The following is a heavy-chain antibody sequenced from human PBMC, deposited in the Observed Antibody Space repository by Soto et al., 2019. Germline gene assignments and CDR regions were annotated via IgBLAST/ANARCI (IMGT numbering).Heavy chain of an antibody. D-gene: IGHD6-13*01. CDR3: AGRIAAAGTIRKFDP. Sequence: QVQLVQSGAEVKKPGSSVKVSCKASGGTFSSYTISWVRQAPGQGLEWMGRIIPVLGIANYAQKFQGRVRITADKSTRTAYMELSSLRSEDTAVYYCAGRIAAAGTIRKFDPWGQGTLVTVSS. J-gene: IGHJ5*02. CDR2: IIPVLGIA. CDR1: GGTFSSYT. V-gene: IGHV1-69*02.